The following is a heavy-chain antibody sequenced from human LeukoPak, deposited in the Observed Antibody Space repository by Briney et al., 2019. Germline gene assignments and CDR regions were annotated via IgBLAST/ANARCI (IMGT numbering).Heavy chain of an antibody. Sequence: SETLSLTCTVSGGSISSSSYYWGWIRQPPGKGLEWIGSIYYSGSTYYNPSLKSRVTISVDTSKNQFSLKLSSVTAADTAVYYCARHMTRRGELPSRKNFDYWGQGTLVTVSS. D-gene: IGHD1-26*01. CDR2: IYYSGST. CDR1: GGSISSSSYY. CDR3: ARHMTRRGELPSRKNFDY. V-gene: IGHV4-39*01. J-gene: IGHJ4*02.